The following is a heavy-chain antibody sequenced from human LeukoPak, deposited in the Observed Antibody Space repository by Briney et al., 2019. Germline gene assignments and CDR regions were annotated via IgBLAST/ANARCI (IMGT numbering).Heavy chain of an antibody. CDR2: ISYDGSNK. CDR3: ARDCRLNCARQPGFDS. V-gene: IGHV3-30-3*01. Sequence: GGSLRLSCAASGFTFSSYAMHWVRQAPDKGLEWVAVISYDGSNKYYADSVKGRFTISRDNSKNTLYLQMNSLRAEDTAVYYCARDCRLNCARQPGFDSWGQGTLVTVSS. CDR1: GFTFSSYA. D-gene: IGHD1-1*01. J-gene: IGHJ5*01.